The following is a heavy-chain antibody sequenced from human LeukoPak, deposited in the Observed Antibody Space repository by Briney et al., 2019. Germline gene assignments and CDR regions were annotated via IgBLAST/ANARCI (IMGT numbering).Heavy chain of an antibody. D-gene: IGHD3-22*01. CDR2: INAGNGNT. Sequence: ASVKVSCKASGYTFTSYAMHWVRQAPGQRLEWMGWINAGNGNTKYSQKFQGRVTITRDTSASTAYMELSSLRSEDTAVYYCARMSITMMTFDPWGQGTLVTVST. J-gene: IGHJ5*02. CDR3: ARMSITMMTFDP. V-gene: IGHV1-3*01. CDR1: GYTFTSYA.